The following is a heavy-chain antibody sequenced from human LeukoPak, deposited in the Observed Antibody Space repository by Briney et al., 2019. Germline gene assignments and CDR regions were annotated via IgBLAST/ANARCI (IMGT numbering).Heavy chain of an antibody. CDR3: ARDTYVGAVAGTRKNVRFDY. V-gene: IGHV3-30-3*01. Sequence: GGSLRLSCAASGFTFSSYAMHWVRQAPGKGLEWVAVISYDGSNKYYADSVKGRFTISRDNSKNTLYLQMNSLRAEDTAVYYWARDTYVGAVAGTRKNVRFDYWGQGTLVTVSS. D-gene: IGHD6-19*01. CDR2: ISYDGSNK. CDR1: GFTFSSYA. J-gene: IGHJ4*02.